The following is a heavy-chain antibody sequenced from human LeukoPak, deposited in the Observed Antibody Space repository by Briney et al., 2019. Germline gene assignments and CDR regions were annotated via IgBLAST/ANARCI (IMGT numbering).Heavy chain of an antibody. CDR1: GGSINSYY. CDR3: ARTTTTFDD. Sequence: PSETLSLTCTVSGGSINSYYWSWIRQPPGNGLEWIGYVSDTGSTNYNPSLKSRVTISVDTSKNQFYLKLTSVTAAETAVYYCARTTTTFDDWGHGTLVTVSS. CDR2: VSDTGST. J-gene: IGHJ4*01. V-gene: IGHV4-59*01. D-gene: IGHD4-11*01.